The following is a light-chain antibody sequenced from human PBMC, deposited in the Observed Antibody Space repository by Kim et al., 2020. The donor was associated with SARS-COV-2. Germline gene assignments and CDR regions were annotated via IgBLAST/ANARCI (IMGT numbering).Light chain of an antibody. CDR3: QQLNTSPLT. J-gene: IGKJ4*01. Sequence: ASVEDRVTITCRASQGISTYLAWYQQKPGKAPKLLSYVASTLQSGVPSRFSGSGSGTDFSLTISSLQPEDFVTYYCQQLNTSPLTFGGGTKVDIK. V-gene: IGKV1-9*01. CDR1: QGISTY. CDR2: VAS.